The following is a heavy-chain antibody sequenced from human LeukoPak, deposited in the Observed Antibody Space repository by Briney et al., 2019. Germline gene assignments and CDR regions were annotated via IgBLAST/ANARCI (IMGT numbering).Heavy chain of an antibody. CDR1: GFTFSSYA. V-gene: IGHV3-23*01. CDR3: ARDAGYSYGQYDY. J-gene: IGHJ4*02. Sequence: GGSLRLSCAASGFTFSSYAMSWVRQAPGKGLEWVSAISGSGGSTYYADSVKGRFTISRDNAKNSLYLQMNSLRAEDTAVYYCARDAGYSYGQYDYWGQGTLVTVSS. D-gene: IGHD5-18*01. CDR2: ISGSGGST.